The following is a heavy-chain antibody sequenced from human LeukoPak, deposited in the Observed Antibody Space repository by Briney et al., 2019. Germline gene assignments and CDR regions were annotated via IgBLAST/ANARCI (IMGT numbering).Heavy chain of an antibody. D-gene: IGHD1-20*01. CDR1: GGSISSYY. CDR3: ARNISGLGLYSHHAYDPAGAFDI. J-gene: IGHJ3*02. V-gene: IGHV4-4*07. Sequence: PSETLSLTCTVSGGSISSYYWSWIRQPAGKGLEWIGRIYTSGSTSYNPSLKSRVTLSLDTSKNQFSLRLTSVTAADTAVYYCARNISGLGLYSHHAYDPAGAFDIWGQGTMVTVSS. CDR2: IYTSGST.